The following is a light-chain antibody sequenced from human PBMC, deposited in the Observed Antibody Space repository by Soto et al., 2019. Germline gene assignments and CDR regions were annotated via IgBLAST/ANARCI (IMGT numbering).Light chain of an antibody. CDR3: SSYTSSSTLLYV. CDR2: DVS. J-gene: IGLJ1*01. CDR1: SSDVGGYNY. Sequence: QSVLTQPASVSGSPGQSITISCTGTSSDVGGYNYVSWYQQHPGKAPKLMIYDVSNRPSGVSNRFSGYKSGNTASLTISGLQAEDEADYYCSSYTSSSTLLYVFGTGTKVTVL. V-gene: IGLV2-14*01.